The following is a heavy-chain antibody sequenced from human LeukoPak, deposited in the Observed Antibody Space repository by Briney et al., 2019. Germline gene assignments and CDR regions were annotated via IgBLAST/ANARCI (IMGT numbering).Heavy chain of an antibody. CDR2: IIPIFGTA. D-gene: IGHD1-26*01. J-gene: IGHJ4*02. CDR3: ARSLMGIVGAFDY. V-gene: IGHV1-69*05. Sequence: SVKVSCKASGYTFTSYGISWVRQAPGQGLEWMGGIIPIFGTANYAQKFQGRVTITTDESTSTAYMELSSLRSEDTAVYYCARSLMGIVGAFDYWGQGTLVTVSS. CDR1: GYTFTSYG.